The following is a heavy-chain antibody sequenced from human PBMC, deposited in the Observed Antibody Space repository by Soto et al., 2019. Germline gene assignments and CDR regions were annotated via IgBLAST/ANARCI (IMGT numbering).Heavy chain of an antibody. CDR3: ANQIVVVPAGTYGMFDY. Sequence: QLQLQESGPGLVKPSETLSLTCTVSGGSISSSSYYWGWIRQPPGKGLEWIGSIYYSGSTYYNPSLKSRVTISVDTSKNQFSLKLSSVTAADTAVYYCANQIVVVPAGTYGMFDYWGQGTLVTVSS. J-gene: IGHJ4*02. CDR1: GGSISSSSYY. V-gene: IGHV4-39*01. CDR2: IYYSGST. D-gene: IGHD2-2*01.